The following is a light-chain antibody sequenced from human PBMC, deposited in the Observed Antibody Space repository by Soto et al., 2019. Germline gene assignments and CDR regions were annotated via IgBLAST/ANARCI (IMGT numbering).Light chain of an antibody. V-gene: IGKV3-15*01. CDR1: QSVSSY. J-gene: IGKJ1*01. CDR2: AAS. Sequence: EIVLTQSPATLSLSPGERATLSCRASQSVSSYLAWYQQKPGQAPRLLIYAASTRATGIPVRFSGSGSGTEFTLTISSLHSEDFAVYSCQQYNDWPWTFGQGTKV. CDR3: QQYNDWPWT.